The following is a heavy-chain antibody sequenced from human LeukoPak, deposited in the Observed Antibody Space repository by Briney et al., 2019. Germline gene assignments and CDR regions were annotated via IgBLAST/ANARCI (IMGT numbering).Heavy chain of an antibody. CDR2: INPNSGGT. CDR1: GYTFTGYY. J-gene: IGHJ3*02. Sequence: ASVKVSCKTSGYTFTGYYMHWVRQAPGQGLEWMGLINPNSGGTNYAQKFQGRVTMTRDTSISTAYMELSRLRSDDTAVYYCTIAGPNDAFDIWGQGTMVTVSS. CDR3: TIAGPNDAFDI. V-gene: IGHV1-2*02.